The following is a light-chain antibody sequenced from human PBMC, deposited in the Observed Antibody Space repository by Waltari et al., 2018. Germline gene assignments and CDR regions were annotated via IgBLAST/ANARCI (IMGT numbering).Light chain of an antibody. CDR3: TSQALDGVVL. CDR1: GSAIDDSDF. CDR2: DVT. J-gene: IGLJ3*02. Sequence: QSALTHPASVSGSPGQSITISCTGIGSAIDDSDFVSWYQHQPGKAPRVIIYDVTNRPSGISHRFAASKSANAASLTISGLQPEDEGDYYCTSQALDGVVLFGGGTQVTV. V-gene: IGLV2-14*03.